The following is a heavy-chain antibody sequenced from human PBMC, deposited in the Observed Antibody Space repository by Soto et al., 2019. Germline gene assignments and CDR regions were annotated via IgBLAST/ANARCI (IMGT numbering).Heavy chain of an antibody. CDR1: GYTFTDYD. J-gene: IGHJ4*02. V-gene: IGHV1-8*01. Sequence: QVQVVQSRAEVKKPGASVKVSCKTSGYTFTDYDINWVRQATGQGLEWMGWVSPGNGNAGYAPQFQGRVTMTIDTSINTVYMELRRLTSEDTAVYFCEVTTGFWGQGTMITVSS. CDR3: EVTTGF. CDR2: VSPGNGNA. D-gene: IGHD2-21*02.